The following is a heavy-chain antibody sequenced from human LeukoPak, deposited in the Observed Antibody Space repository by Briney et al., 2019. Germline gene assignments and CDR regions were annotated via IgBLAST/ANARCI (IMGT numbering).Heavy chain of an antibody. CDR2: IYYSGST. V-gene: IGHV4-59*01. J-gene: IGHJ4*02. D-gene: IGHD6-25*01. CDR1: GGSISSYY. CDR3: ARSAHFDF. Sequence: SETLSLTCTVSGGSISSYYWSWIRQPPGKGLEWIGYIYYSGSTNYNPSLKSRVTISVDTSKNQFSLKLSSVTAADTAVYYCARSAHFDFWGQGTLVTVSS.